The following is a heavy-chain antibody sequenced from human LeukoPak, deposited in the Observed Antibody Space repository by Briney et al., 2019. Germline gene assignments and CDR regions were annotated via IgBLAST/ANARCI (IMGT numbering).Heavy chain of an antibody. CDR3: ARETPNLDY. D-gene: IGHD1-14*01. J-gene: IGHJ4*02. CDR1: GFTFSSYE. CDR2: ISSSGNTI. Sequence: PGGSLRLSCVGSGFTFSSYEMKCVPQAPGKGLEWVSHISSSGNTIYYADSVKGRFTISRDNAKNSLYLQMNSLRAEDTAVYYCARETPNLDYWGQGTLVTVSS. V-gene: IGHV3-48*03.